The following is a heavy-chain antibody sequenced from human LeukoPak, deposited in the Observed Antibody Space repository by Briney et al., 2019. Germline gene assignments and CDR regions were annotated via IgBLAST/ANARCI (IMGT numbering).Heavy chain of an antibody. Sequence: SETLSLTCSVSGGSISSYYWSWIRQPAGKGLEWIGRIYFSGGTNYNPSLKSRVTMSVDTSKNQFPLRLSSVTAADTAVYYCARCAYGDYYFDYWGQGTLVTVSS. D-gene: IGHD2-21*02. CDR2: IYFSGGT. J-gene: IGHJ4*02. V-gene: IGHV4-4*07. CDR1: GGSISSYY. CDR3: ARCAYGDYYFDY.